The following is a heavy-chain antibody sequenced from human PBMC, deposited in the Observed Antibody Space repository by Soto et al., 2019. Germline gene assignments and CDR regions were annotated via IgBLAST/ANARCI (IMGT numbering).Heavy chain of an antibody. J-gene: IGHJ6*02. Sequence: PGGSLRLSCAASGFTFSSYGMHWVRQAPGKGLEWVAVIWYDGSNKYYADSVKGRFTISRDNSKNTLYLQMNSLRAEDTAVYYCARDSDRVVAATRYSCGMDVWGQGTTVTVSS. CDR2: IWYDGSNK. V-gene: IGHV3-33*01. CDR1: GFTFSSYG. D-gene: IGHD2-15*01. CDR3: ARDSDRVVAATRYSCGMDV.